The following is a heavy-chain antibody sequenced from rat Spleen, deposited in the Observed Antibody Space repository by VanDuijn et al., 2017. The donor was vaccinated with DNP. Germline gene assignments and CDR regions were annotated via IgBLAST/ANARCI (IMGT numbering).Heavy chain of an antibody. CDR2: ISSGGST. D-gene: IGHD5-1*01. Sequence: QVQLKESGPGMVQPSQTLSLTCAVSGFSLISYGVSWVRQPPGQGLEWIAGISSGGSTFYNSVLKSRLNITRDTSRSQVFLRMNSLETEDTAVYFCTRSITGNHYWFFDFWGPGTMVTVSS. J-gene: IGHJ1*01. V-gene: IGHV2S12*01. CDR1: GFSLISYG. CDR3: TRSITGNHYWFFDF.